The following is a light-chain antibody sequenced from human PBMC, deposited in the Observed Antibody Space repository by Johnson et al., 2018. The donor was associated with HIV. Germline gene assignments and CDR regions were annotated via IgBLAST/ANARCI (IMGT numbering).Light chain of an antibody. CDR3: GTWYTSLSAPYV. J-gene: IGLJ1*01. Sequence: QSVLTQPPSVSAAPGQKVTISCSGSSSNIGSNYVSWYQHLPGTAPKLLIYDNNKRPSGIPDRFSGSKSGTSATLGITGLQTGDEADYYCGTWYTSLSAPYVFGTGTKVTVL. CDR1: SSNIGSNY. V-gene: IGLV1-51*01. CDR2: DNN.